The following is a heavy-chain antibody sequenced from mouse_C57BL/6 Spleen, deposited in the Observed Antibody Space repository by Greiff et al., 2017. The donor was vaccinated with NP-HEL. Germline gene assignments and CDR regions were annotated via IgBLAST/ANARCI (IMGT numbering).Heavy chain of an antibody. CDR1: GYTFTSYW. CDR3: ARGHYYGTFDG. Sequence: QVQLQQPGAELVMPGASVKLSCKASGYTFTSYWMHWVKQRPGQGLEWIGEIDPSDSYTNYNQKFKGKSTLTVDKSSSTAYMQLSSLTSEDSAVYYCARGHYYGTFDGWGTGTTVTVSS. J-gene: IGHJ1*03. D-gene: IGHD1-1*01. V-gene: IGHV1-69*01. CDR2: IDPSDSYT.